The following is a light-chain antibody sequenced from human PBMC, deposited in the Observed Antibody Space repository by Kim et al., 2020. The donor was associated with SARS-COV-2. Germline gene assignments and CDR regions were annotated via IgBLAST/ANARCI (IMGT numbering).Light chain of an antibody. CDR2: DNT. CDR1: SSNIGAGFD. J-gene: IGLJ1*01. CDR3: QSYDNSLRGYV. Sequence: QSVLTRPPSVSGAPGQRVTISCTGSSSNIGAGFDVHWYQHLPGTAPKLLIFDNTNRPSGVPDRFSGSKSGTSASLAITGLQVEDEAEYYCQSYDNSLRGYVFGTGTKVTVL. V-gene: IGLV1-40*01.